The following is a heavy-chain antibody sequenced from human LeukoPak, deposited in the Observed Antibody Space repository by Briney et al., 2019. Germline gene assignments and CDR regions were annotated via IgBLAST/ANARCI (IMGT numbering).Heavy chain of an antibody. Sequence: GASVKVSCKASGYTFTGYYMPWVRQAPGQGLEWMGWINPNSGGTNYAQKFPGWVTMTRDTSISTAYMELSRLRSDDTAVYYCARGSYYYGSGFKDTNWFDPWGQGTLVTVSS. CDR2: INPNSGGT. CDR1: GYTFTGYY. V-gene: IGHV1-2*04. J-gene: IGHJ5*02. CDR3: ARGSYYYGSGFKDTNWFDP. D-gene: IGHD3-10*01.